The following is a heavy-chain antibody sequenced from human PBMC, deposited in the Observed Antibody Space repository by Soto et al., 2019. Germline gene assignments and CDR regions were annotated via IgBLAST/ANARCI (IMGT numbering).Heavy chain of an antibody. CDR3: ASTGGSSSAEYYYGMDV. CDR1: GGSISSYY. Sequence: SETLSLTCTVSGGSISSYYWSWIRQPPGKGLEWIGYIYYSGSTNYNPSLKSRVTISVDTSKNQFSLKLSSVTAADTAVYYCASTGGSSSAEYYYGMDVWGQGTTVTVSS. V-gene: IGHV4-59*01. CDR2: IYYSGST. D-gene: IGHD6-6*01. J-gene: IGHJ6*02.